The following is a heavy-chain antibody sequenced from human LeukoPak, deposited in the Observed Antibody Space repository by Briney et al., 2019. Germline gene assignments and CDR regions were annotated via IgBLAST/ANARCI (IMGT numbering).Heavy chain of an antibody. J-gene: IGHJ4*02. Sequence: GGSLRLSCAASGFMFSSYAMSWVRQAPGKGLEWVSVISDTGGSTYYADSVKGRLTISRDNSKNTLYLQMNSLRAEDTAVYYCAKALGTAMVRGVIDYWGQGTPVTVSS. V-gene: IGHV3-23*01. CDR1: GFMFSSYA. D-gene: IGHD3-10*01. CDR3: AKALGTAMVRGVIDY. CDR2: ISDTGGST.